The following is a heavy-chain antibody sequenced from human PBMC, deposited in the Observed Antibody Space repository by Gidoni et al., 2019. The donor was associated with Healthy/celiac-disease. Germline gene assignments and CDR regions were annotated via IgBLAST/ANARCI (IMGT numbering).Heavy chain of an antibody. CDR1: GGPISSYY. J-gene: IGHJ4*02. Sequence: QVQLQQSRPGPVKPPDTLSLTCTVSGGPISSYYWSWIRQPPGKGLEWIGYSCYSGSTNYNPSLKSRVTISVDTSKSQFSLKLSSVTAAGTAVYYCARAVGSGYDKYYFDYWGQGTLVTVSS. V-gene: IGHV4-59*07. D-gene: IGHD5-12*01. CDR2: SCYSGST. CDR3: ARAVGSGYDKYYFDY.